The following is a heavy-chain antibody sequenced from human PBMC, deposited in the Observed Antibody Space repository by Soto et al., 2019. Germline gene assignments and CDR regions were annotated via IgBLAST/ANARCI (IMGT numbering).Heavy chain of an antibody. V-gene: IGHV1-2*02. J-gene: IGHJ6*02. CDR3: ASDGIVLMVYAMISYGMDV. Sequence: ASVKVSCKASGYTFTGYYMHWVRQAPGQGLEWMGWINPNSGGTNYAQKFQGRVTMTRDTSISTAYMELSRLRSDDTAGYYCASDGIVLMVYAMISYGMDVWGQGTTVTVSS. D-gene: IGHD2-8*01. CDR1: GYTFTGYY. CDR2: INPNSGGT.